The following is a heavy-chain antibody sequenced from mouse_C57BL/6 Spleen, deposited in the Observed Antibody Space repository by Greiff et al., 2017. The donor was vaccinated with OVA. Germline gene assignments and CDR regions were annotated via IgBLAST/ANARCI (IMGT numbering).Heavy chain of an antibody. CDR1: GYTFTSYW. Sequence: VQLQQPGAELVRPGSSVKLSCKASGYTFTSYWMHWVKQRPIQGLEWIGNIDPSDSETHYNQKFKDKATLTVDKSSSTAYMQLSSLTSEDSAVYYCARGLLLGRDYAMDYWGQGTSGTVSS. CDR2: IDPSDSET. V-gene: IGHV1-52*01. CDR3: ARGLLLGRDYAMDY. J-gene: IGHJ4*01. D-gene: IGHD4-1*01.